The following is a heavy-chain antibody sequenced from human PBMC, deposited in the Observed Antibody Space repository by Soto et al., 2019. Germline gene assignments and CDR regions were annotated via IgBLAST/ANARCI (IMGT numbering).Heavy chain of an antibody. Sequence: PGGSLRLSCAASGFTFSSYSMNWVRQAPGKGLEWVSSISSSSSYIYYADSVKGRFTISRDNAKNSLYLQMNSLRAEDTAVYYCARDARKIFGVVQYYYGMDVWGQGTTVTVSS. J-gene: IGHJ6*02. CDR2: ISSSSSYI. V-gene: IGHV3-21*01. D-gene: IGHD3-3*01. CDR3: ARDARKIFGVVQYYYGMDV. CDR1: GFTFSSYS.